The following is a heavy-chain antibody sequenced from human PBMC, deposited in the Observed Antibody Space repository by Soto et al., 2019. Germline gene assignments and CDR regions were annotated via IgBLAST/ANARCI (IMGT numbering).Heavy chain of an antibody. CDR2: IFHSGAS. CDR3: ASFSLHGSNLYYFDY. J-gene: IGHJ4*02. V-gene: IGHV4-30-2*01. D-gene: IGHD1-1*01. Sequence: QLQESGSGLVKPSQTLSLTCAVSGGSISSGGYSWSWIRQPPGKGLEWIGYIFHSGASFYDPSLKSRLTVSLDTTNNHFSLKLSSVTAADTAVYYCASFSLHGSNLYYFDYWGQGALVTVSS. CDR1: GGSISSGGYS.